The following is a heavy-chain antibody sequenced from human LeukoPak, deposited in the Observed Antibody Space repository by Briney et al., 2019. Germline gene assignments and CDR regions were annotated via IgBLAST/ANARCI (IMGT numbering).Heavy chain of an antibody. CDR3: ARVLDFWSGSADY. J-gene: IGHJ4*02. D-gene: IGHD3-3*01. V-gene: IGHV3-7*01. CDR1: GFTVSSNY. Sequence: GGSLRLSCAASGFTVSSNYMSWVRQAPGKGLEWVANIKQDGSEKYYVDSVKGRFTISRDNAKNSLYLQMNSLRAEDTAVYYCARVLDFWSGSADYWGQGTLVTVSS. CDR2: IKQDGSEK.